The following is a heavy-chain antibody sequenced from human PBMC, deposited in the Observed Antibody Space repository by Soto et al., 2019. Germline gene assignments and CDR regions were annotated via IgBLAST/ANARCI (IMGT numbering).Heavy chain of an antibody. CDR1: GGTFSDFT. Sequence: WASVKVSCKASGGTFSDFTINWVRQAPGQRLEWMGGIIIPIFDTANYAEKFQGRVTITADESTRTSFMEVSSLRSEDTAVYYCARNGTLTGYSYGMDVWGRGTMVTVSS. CDR2: IIIPIFDTA. CDR3: ARNGTLTGYSYGMDV. J-gene: IGHJ6*02. D-gene: IGHD1-1*01. V-gene: IGHV1-69*13.